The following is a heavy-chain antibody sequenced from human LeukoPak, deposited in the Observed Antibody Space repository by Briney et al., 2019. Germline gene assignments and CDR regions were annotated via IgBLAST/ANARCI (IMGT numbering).Heavy chain of an antibody. Sequence: SETLSLTCTVSGGSVSSGSYYWSWIRQPPGKGLEWIGYIYYSGSTNYNPSLKSRVTISVDTSKNQFSLKLSSVTAADTAVYYCARIRRYSYGGSDAFDIWGQGTMVTVSS. D-gene: IGHD5-18*01. CDR3: ARIRRYSYGGSDAFDI. V-gene: IGHV4-61*01. J-gene: IGHJ3*02. CDR1: GGSVSSGSYY. CDR2: IYYSGST.